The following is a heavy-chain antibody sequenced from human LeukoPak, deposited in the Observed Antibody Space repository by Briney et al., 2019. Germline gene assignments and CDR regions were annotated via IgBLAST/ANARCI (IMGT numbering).Heavy chain of an antibody. D-gene: IGHD3-22*01. Sequence: SVKVSCKASGYTFTSYGISWVRQAPGQGLEWMGGIIPIFGTANYAQKFQGRVTITADESTSTAYMELSSLRSEDTAVYYCARARGSYYDSSGYPDYWGQGTLVTVSS. CDR3: ARARGSYYDSSGYPDY. V-gene: IGHV1-69*13. CDR1: GYTFTSYG. CDR2: IIPIFGTA. J-gene: IGHJ4*02.